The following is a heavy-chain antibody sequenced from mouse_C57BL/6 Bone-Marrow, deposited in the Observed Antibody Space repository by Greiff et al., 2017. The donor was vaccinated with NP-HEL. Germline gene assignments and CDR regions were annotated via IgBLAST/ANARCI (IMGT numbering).Heavy chain of an antibody. CDR2: IYPGDGDT. CDR3: ARSGRLRGQVYFDY. J-gene: IGHJ2*01. Sequence: VQLQQSGPELVKPGASVKISCKASGYAFSSSWMNWVKQRPGKGLEWIGRIYPGDGDTNYNGKFKGKATLTADKSSSTAYRQRSSLTSEDSAVYVCARSGRLRGQVYFDYWGQGTTLTVSS. D-gene: IGHD2-4*01. V-gene: IGHV1-82*01. CDR1: GYAFSSSW.